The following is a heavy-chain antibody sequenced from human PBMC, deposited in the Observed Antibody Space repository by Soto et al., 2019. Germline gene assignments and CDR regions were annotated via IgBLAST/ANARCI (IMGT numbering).Heavy chain of an antibody. Sequence: PGESLKISCKGSGYSFTSYWISWVRQMPGKGLEWMGIIYPGDSDTRYSPSFQGQVTISADKSISTAYLQWSSLKASDTAMYYCARTSGAGKYYYGMDVWGQGTTVTVSS. J-gene: IGHJ6*02. CDR1: GYSFTSYW. CDR2: IYPGDSDT. CDR3: ARTSGAGKYYYGMDV. D-gene: IGHD1-26*01. V-gene: IGHV5-51*01.